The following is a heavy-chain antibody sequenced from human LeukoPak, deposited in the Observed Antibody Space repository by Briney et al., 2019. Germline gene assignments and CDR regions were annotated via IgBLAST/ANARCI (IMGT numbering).Heavy chain of an antibody. J-gene: IGHJ4*02. Sequence: ASVKVSCKASGYTFTNYALHWVRQAPGQRLEWMGRINAGNGNTKYSQRFQGRVTITRDTSASTAYMELSSLRSEDTAVYYCARSYGDSVDYWGQGTLVTVSS. V-gene: IGHV1-3*01. CDR2: INAGNGNT. CDR1: GYTFTNYA. CDR3: ARSYGDSVDY. D-gene: IGHD4-17*01.